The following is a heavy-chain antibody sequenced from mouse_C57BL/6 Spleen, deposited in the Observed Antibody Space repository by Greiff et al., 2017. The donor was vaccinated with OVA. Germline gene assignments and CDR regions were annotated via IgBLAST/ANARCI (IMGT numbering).Heavy chain of an antibody. CDR2: IDPSDSYT. CDR3: ARWDYGSSYGYAMDY. Sequence: QVQLQQSGAELVKPGASVKLSCKASGYTFTSYWMQWVKQRPGQGLEWIGEIDPSDSYTNYNQKFKGKATLTVDTSSSTAYMQLSSLTSEDSAVYYCARWDYGSSYGYAMDYWGQGTSVTVSS. J-gene: IGHJ4*01. CDR1: GYTFTSYW. D-gene: IGHD1-1*01. V-gene: IGHV1-50*01.